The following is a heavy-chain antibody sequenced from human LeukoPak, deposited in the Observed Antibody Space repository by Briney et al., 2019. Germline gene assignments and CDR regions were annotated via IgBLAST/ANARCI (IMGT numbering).Heavy chain of an antibody. D-gene: IGHD6-13*01. J-gene: IGHJ6*02. V-gene: IGHV1-69*13. CDR3: ARDSEQLGSYGMDV. CDR2: IIPIFGTA. Sequence: SVKVSCKASGGTFNSYAISWVRQAPGQGLEWMGGIIPIFGTANYAQKFQGRVTITADESTSTAYMELNSLRSEDTAVYYCARDSEQLGSYGMDVWGQGTTVTVSS. CDR1: GGTFNSYA.